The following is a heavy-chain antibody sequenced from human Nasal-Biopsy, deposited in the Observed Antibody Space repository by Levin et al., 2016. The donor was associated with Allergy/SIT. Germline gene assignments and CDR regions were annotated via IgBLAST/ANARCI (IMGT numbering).Heavy chain of an antibody. CDR2: MWLDGGEK. Sequence: GESLKISCAASGFPFTSYGFHWVRQAPGKGLEWVAFMWLDGGEKYYGDSVKGRFTISRDNSKKMVFLQMNSLRAEDTALYYCATDGAQVLRFLGGQGTLVTVSS. CDR3: ATDGAQVLRFL. D-gene: IGHD3-3*01. V-gene: IGHV3-30*02. CDR1: GFPFTSYG. J-gene: IGHJ4*02.